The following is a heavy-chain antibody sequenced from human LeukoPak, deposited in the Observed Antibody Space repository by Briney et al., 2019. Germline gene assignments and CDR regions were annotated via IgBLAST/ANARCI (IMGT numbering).Heavy chain of an antibody. Sequence: ASVKVSCKASGYTFITYYIHWMRQAPGQGLEWMGWITTYNGKTSYGQRFQGRVTMTTDTSTSTAYMELRSLRSDDTAVYYCAARSGELPYYFDYWGQGTLVTVSS. D-gene: IGHD1-26*01. CDR2: ITTYNGKT. J-gene: IGHJ4*02. CDR1: GYTFITYY. CDR3: AARSGELPYYFDY. V-gene: IGHV1-18*04.